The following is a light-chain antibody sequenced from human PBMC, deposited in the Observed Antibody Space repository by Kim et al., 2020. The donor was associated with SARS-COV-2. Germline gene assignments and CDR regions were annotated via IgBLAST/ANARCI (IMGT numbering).Light chain of an antibody. CDR2: DVS. CDR1: SSDVGFYNY. J-gene: IGLJ1*01. Sequence: QSALAQPASVSGSPGQSISISCTGTSSDVGFYNYVSWYQQHPGNAPKLILYDVSHRPSGVSDRFSGSKSGNTASLTISGLQAEDEADYYCSSYSSSSFYVFGIGTKVTVL. CDR3: SSYSSSSFYV. V-gene: IGLV2-14*03.